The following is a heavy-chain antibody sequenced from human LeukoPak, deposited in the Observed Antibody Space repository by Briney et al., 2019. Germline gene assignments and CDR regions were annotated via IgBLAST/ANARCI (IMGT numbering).Heavy chain of an antibody. CDR1: GFTFSSYG. D-gene: IGHD3-22*01. CDR3: AKDQYYYDSSGYPALDY. J-gene: IGHJ4*02. CDR2: IQYDGSNK. Sequence: GGSLRLSCAASGFTFSSYGMHWVRQAPGKGLEWVTFIQYDGSNKYYADSVKGRFTISRDNSKNTVYLQMNSLRTEDTAVYYCAKDQYYYDSSGYPALDYWGQGTLVTVSS. V-gene: IGHV3-30*02.